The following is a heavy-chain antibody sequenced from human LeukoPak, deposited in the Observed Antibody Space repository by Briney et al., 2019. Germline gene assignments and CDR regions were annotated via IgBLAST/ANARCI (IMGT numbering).Heavy chain of an antibody. D-gene: IGHD6-19*01. CDR1: GGSFSGYY. Sequence: SETLSLTCAVYGGSFSGYYWSWIRQPPGKGLEWIGEINHSGSTNYNPSLKSRVTISVDTSKNQFSLKLSSVTAADTAVYYCARKVAGIARTYYFDYWGQGTLVTVSP. V-gene: IGHV4-34*01. CDR2: INHSGST. CDR3: ARKVAGIARTYYFDY. J-gene: IGHJ4*02.